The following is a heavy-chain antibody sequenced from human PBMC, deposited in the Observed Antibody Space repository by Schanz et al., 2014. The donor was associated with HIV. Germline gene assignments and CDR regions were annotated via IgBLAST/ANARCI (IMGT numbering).Heavy chain of an antibody. CDR1: GYTFTAYY. CDR2: INPNSGGT. V-gene: IGHV1-2*02. D-gene: IGHD6-13*01. Sequence: QVQLVQSGAEVKKPGASVKVSCKASGYTFTAYYIHWVRQAPGQGLEWMGWINPNSGGTNSAQKFQGRVTTSMDTSISTAYMEVRSLRSDDTALYFCARDLVDSSTWYDAFDIWGQGTKVTVSS. J-gene: IGHJ3*02. CDR3: ARDLVDSSTWYDAFDI.